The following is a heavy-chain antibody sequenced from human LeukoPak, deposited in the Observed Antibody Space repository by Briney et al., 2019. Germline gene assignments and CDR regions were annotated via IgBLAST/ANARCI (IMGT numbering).Heavy chain of an antibody. CDR2: IGNDGTRK. D-gene: IGHD3/OR15-3a*01. J-gene: IGHJ4*02. Sequence: PGRSLRLSCAISGLSFPFYSMHCIRHPPGNVLEWGAVIGNDGTRKYYTDSVKGRFTISRDNSKSAVYVDMNSLRLGYEAAAECARWDSMAAMIVGLFDYWGLGTLVTVSS. CDR1: GLSFPFYS. V-gene: IGHV3-30*04. CDR3: ARWDSMAAMIVGLFDY.